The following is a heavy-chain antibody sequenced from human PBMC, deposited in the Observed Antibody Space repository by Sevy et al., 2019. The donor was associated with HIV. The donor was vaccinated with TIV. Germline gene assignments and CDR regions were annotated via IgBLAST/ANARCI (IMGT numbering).Heavy chain of an antibody. CDR2: ISDGGGTT. CDR3: AKRVAGALVALDI. V-gene: IGHV3-23*01. CDR1: GFTFRNYV. Sequence: GGSLRLSCAASGFTFRNYVMNWVRQPPGKGLEWVSVISDGGGTTYYADSVKGRFTISRDDSKSTLYLQMNSLRVEDTAVYFCAKRVAGALVALDIWGHGTMVPVSS. J-gene: IGHJ3*02. D-gene: IGHD3-10*01.